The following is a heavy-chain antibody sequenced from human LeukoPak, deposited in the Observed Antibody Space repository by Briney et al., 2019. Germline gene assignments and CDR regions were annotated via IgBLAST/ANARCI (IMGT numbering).Heavy chain of an antibody. J-gene: IGHJ4*02. CDR2: ISYDGSNK. CDR1: GFTFSSYA. CDR3: ARPPYYGSGSYFDY. D-gene: IGHD3-10*01. Sequence: PGRSLRLSCAASGFTFSSYAMHWVRQAPGKGLKWVAVISYDGSNKYYADSVKGRFTISRDNSKNTLYLQMNSLRAEDTAVYYCARPPYYGSGSYFDYWGQGTLVTVSS. V-gene: IGHV3-30-3*01.